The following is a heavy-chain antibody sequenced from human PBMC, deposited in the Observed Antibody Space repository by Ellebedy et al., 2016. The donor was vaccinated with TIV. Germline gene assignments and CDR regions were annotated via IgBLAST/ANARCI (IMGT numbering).Heavy chain of an antibody. J-gene: IGHJ2*01. Sequence: MPSETLSLTCTVSGDSINGYYWSWTRQPPGKGLEWIGYIYYSGDTKYNPSLNSRVTISVDTSKTQFSLKLSSVTAADTDVYYCATNRGPYGDYWYFDLWGRGALVTVSS. D-gene: IGHD4-17*01. CDR1: GDSINGYY. CDR2: IYYSGDT. V-gene: IGHV4-59*08. CDR3: ATNRGPYGDYWYFDL.